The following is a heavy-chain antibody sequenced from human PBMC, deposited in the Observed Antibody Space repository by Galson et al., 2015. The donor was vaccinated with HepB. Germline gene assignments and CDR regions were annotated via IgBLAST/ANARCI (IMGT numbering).Heavy chain of an antibody. Sequence: SLRLSCAVSGFTFNNYWMSWVRQAPGQGLEWVANIKQDGGEKYYVDSVKGRFTISRDNAKNSLYLQMDSLRAEDTAVYYCARANSFDYWGQGTLVTVSS. V-gene: IGHV3-7*04. D-gene: IGHD4-23*01. CDR1: GFTFNNYW. CDR2: IKQDGGEK. J-gene: IGHJ4*02. CDR3: ARANSFDY.